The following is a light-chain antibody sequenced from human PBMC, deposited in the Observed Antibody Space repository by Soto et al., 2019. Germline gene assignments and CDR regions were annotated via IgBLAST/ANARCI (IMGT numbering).Light chain of an antibody. CDR1: QTTNTW. CDR3: QQYISYPYT. CDR2: DAS. V-gene: IGKV1-5*01. Sequence: DIHMTHSPSSLSASVGDRVTITCRASQTTNTWLAWYQQKPGTAPKLLIYDASSLEGGVPSRFSASGSGTKFTLTISSLQPDDLATYYCQQYISYPYTFGQGTKVDSK. J-gene: IGKJ2*01.